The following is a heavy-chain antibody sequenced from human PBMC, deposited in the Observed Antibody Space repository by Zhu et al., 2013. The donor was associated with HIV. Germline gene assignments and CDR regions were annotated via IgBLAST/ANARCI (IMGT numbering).Heavy chain of an antibody. V-gene: IGHV1-8*03. CDR3: ARGGLAATDMDV. D-gene: IGHD6-25*01. Sequence: QVHLVQSGAEVKKPGASVKVSCTASGYTFTTYDIHWVRQATGQGLEWMGWTTPNSDNTGYAQKFQGRVTITWNTSISTAYMELSSLRSEDTAVYYCARGGLAATDMDVWGTGTTVTVSS. J-gene: IGHJ6*03. CDR2: TTPNSDNT. CDR1: GYTFTTYD.